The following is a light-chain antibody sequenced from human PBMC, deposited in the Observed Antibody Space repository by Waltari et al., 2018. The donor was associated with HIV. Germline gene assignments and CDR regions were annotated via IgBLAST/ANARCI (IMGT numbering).Light chain of an antibody. CDR1: QSITTS. CDR3: QQYHDYST. CDR2: KES. V-gene: IGKV1-5*03. J-gene: IGKJ1*01. Sequence: DIQLTQVPSTLSASVGDRVTITCRASQSITTSLAWYQQKPGKAPKFLIYKESSLNSGVPARFSGRGSGTDFTLTINSLQSDDFATYYCQQYHDYSTFGQGTKVEI.